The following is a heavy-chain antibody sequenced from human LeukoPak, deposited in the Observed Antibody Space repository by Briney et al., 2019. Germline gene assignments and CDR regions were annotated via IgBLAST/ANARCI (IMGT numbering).Heavy chain of an antibody. V-gene: IGHV1-69*04. CDR2: IIPILGIA. CDR1: GGTFSSYA. CDR3: ARDSQAHRCWFDP. Sequence: ASVTVSCKASGGTFSSYAISWVRQAPGQGLEWMGRIIPILGIANYAQKFQGRVTITADKSTSTAYMELSSLRSEDTAVYYCARDSQAHRCWFDPWGQGTLVTVSS. J-gene: IGHJ5*02.